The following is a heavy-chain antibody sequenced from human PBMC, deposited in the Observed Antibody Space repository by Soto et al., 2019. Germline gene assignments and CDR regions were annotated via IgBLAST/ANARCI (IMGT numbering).Heavy chain of an antibody. CDR1: GFTFSSYA. Sequence: RGSLRLSCAASGFTFSSYAMSWVRQAPGKGLEWVSSISGTGASTYYADSVKGRFTISRDNSKNTLHLQMNSLRAEDTVIYYCAKVVYYGVVISRGYIDYWGQGTLVTVSS. CDR2: ISGTGAST. CDR3: AKVVYYGVVISRGYIDY. D-gene: IGHD3-3*01. J-gene: IGHJ4*02. V-gene: IGHV3-23*01.